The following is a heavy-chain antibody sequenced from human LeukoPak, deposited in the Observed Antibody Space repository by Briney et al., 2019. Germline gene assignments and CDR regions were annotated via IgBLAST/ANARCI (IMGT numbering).Heavy chain of an antibody. V-gene: IGHV3-33*08. CDR2: IWYDGSNK. CDR3: ARDRLQNYFDY. Sequence: PGGSLRLSCAASGFTFSDYYTSWIRQAPGKGLEWVAVIWYDGSNKYYADSVKGRFTISSDNSKNTLYLQMNSLRAEDTAVYYCARDRLQNYFDYWGQGTLVTVSS. D-gene: IGHD4-11*01. CDR1: GFTFSDYY. J-gene: IGHJ4*02.